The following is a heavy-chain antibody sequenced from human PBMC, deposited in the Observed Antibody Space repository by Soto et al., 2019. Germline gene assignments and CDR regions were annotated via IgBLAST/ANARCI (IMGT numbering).Heavy chain of an antibody. V-gene: IGHV4-30-2*01. CDR2: IYHSGST. Sequence: SETLSLTCAVSGGSISSGGYSWSWIRQPPGKGLEWIGYIYHSGSTYYNPSLNSRVTISVDRSKNQFSLKLSSVTAADTAVYYGARGIESSYGYFDYWGQGTRVTVAS. CDR3: ARGIESSYGYFDY. D-gene: IGHD5-18*01. CDR1: GGSISSGGYS. J-gene: IGHJ4*02.